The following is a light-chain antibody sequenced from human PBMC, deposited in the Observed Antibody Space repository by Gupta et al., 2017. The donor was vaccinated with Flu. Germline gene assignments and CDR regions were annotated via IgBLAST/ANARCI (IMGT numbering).Light chain of an antibody. CDR2: EVT. CDR3: SSYTTSSIWV. V-gene: IGLV2-14*01. Sequence: ITLSCTGTSSDIGIYNYVSWYQQHPGKAPKVLIYEVTKRPSGVSNRFSGSKSGSTASLTISDLHPDDEADYYCSSYTTSSIWVFGGGTKLAVL. CDR1: SSDIGIYNY. J-gene: IGLJ3*02.